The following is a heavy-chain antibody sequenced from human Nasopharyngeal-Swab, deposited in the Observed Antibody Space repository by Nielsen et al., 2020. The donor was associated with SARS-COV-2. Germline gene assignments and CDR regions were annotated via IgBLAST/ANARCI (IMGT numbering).Heavy chain of an antibody. CDR3: AREGCCSGGSCYRWDWFDP. D-gene: IGHD2-15*01. CDR1: GGSFSGYY. Sequence: SETLSLTCAAYGGSFSGYYWSWIRQHPGKGLEWIGYIYYSGSTYYNPSLKSRVTISVDTSKNQFSLKLSSVTAADTAVYYCAREGCCSGGSCYRWDWFDPWGQGTLVTVSS. CDR2: IYYSGST. J-gene: IGHJ5*02. V-gene: IGHV4-31*02.